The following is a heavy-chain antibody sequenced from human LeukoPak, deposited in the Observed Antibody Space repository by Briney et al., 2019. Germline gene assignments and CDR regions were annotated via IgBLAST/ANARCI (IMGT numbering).Heavy chain of an antibody. CDR2: ISGSGGNT. D-gene: IGHD2-2*01. CDR1: GFTFSSYA. Sequence: GGSLRLSCAASGFTFSSYAMNWVRQAPGMGLEWVSSISGSGGNTYYADSVKGRFTISRDNSKNTLYLQMNSLRAEDTALYYCAKAYCSGTRCYRDYWGQGTLVTVSS. CDR3: AKAYCSGTRCYRDY. J-gene: IGHJ4*02. V-gene: IGHV3-23*01.